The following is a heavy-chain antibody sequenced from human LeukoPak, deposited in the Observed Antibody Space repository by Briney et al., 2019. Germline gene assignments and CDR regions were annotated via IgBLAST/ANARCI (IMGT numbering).Heavy chain of an antibody. CDR3: ARGQPQRYSSGWYVNWFDP. D-gene: IGHD6-19*01. CDR2: IYYSGTT. V-gene: IGHV4-59*01. CDR1: GGSFSGYY. J-gene: IGHJ5*02. Sequence: SETLSLTCAVYGGSFSGYYWSWIRQPPGKGLEWIGYIYYSGTTKYNPSLKSRVTISVDTSKNQFSLKVNSVAAADTAVYYCARGQPQRYSSGWYVNWFDPWGQGTLVTVSS.